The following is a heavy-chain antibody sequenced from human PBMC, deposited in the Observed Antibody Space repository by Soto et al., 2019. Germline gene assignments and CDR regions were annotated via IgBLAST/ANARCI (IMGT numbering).Heavy chain of an antibody. Sequence: GASLKVSCKASGYTFTSYGIRWVRQAPGEGLEWMGWISAYNGNTNYAQKLQGRVTMTTDTSTSTAYMELRSLRSDDTAVYYCARDLSSPHDFWSGYFIDYWGQGTLVTAPQ. CDR3: ARDLSSPHDFWSGYFIDY. D-gene: IGHD3-3*01. J-gene: IGHJ4*02. CDR2: ISAYNGNT. CDR1: GYTFTSYG. V-gene: IGHV1-18*01.